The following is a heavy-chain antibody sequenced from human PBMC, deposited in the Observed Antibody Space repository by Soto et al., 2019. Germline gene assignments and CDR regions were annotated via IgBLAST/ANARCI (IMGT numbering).Heavy chain of an antibody. Sequence: QVHLVQSGAEVKKPGASVKVSCKACGYTFTNYDINWVRQAPGQGLEWMGWISTYTGNTNYAQKLQGRVTMTTDTSTSTAYMDLRSLRSDDTAVYYCARGYYYGSGRPTPGGMDVWGQGTTVTVSS. CDR1: GYTFTNYD. CDR2: ISTYTGNT. V-gene: IGHV1-18*01. J-gene: IGHJ6*02. CDR3: ARGYYYGSGRPTPGGMDV. D-gene: IGHD3-10*01.